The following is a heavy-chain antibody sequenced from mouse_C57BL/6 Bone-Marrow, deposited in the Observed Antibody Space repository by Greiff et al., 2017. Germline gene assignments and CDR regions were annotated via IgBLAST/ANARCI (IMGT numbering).Heavy chain of an antibody. J-gene: IGHJ3*01. D-gene: IGHD2-12*01. V-gene: IGHV14-4*01. Sequence: EVQLQQSGAELVRPGASVKLSCTASGFNIKDDYMHWVKQRPEQGLEWIGWIDPENGDTEYASKFQGEATITADTSSNTAYLQLSSLTSEDTAVYYCTYSVGWFAYWGQGTLGTVAA. CDR3: TYSVGWFAY. CDR2: IDPENGDT. CDR1: GFNIKDDY.